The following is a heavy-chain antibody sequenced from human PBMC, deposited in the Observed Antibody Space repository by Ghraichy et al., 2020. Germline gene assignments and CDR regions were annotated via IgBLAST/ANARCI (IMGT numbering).Heavy chain of an antibody. CDR3: ARDRGYYDILTGWLGWDYGMDV. CDR1: GFTFSSYW. D-gene: IGHD3-9*01. J-gene: IGHJ6*02. CDR2: IKQDGSEK. V-gene: IGHV3-7*03. Sequence: GGSLRLSCAASGFTFSSYWMSWVRQAPGKGLEWVANIKQDGSEKYYVDSVKGRFTISRDNAKNSLYLQMNSLRAEDTAVYYCARDRGYYDILTGWLGWDYGMDVWGQGTTVTVSS.